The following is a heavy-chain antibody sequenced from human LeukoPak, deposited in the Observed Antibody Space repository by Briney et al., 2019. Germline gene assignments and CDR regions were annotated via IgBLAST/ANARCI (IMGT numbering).Heavy chain of an antibody. CDR1: GFPFTNYW. J-gene: IGHJ4*02. V-gene: IGHV3-7*01. CDR2: IKEDGSVM. D-gene: IGHD6-19*01. CDR3: DY. Sequence: GGSLRLSCAVSGFPFTNYWMSWVRQAPGKGLEWVANIKEDGSVMYYVDSLKGRFTISRDSGQNSLYFCARDLWGSYSTGSYLDYWGQGALVTVSS.